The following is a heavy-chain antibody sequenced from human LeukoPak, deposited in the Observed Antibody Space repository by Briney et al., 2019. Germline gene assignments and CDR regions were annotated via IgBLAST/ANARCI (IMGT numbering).Heavy chain of an antibody. V-gene: IGHV3-53*01. J-gene: IGHJ6*03. CDR1: GLNVTYNY. D-gene: IGHD2-2*01. CDR3: YARPVLPAAFLPSGNYMDV. CDR2: IYSGGMT. Sequence: PGGSLRLSCAASGLNVTYNYMSWVRQAPGKGLEWLSVIYSGGMTYYADSVKGRFIISRDNSKNTLYLQMNRLRAEDTAVYYCYARPVLPAAFLPSGNYMDVWGKGTTVTVS.